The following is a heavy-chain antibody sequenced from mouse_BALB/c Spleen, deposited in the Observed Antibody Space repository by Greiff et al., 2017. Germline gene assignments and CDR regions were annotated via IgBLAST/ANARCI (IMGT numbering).Heavy chain of an antibody. CDR1: GYTFTSYY. V-gene: IGHV1S81*02. Sequence: VQLQQSGAELVKPGASVKLSCTASGYTFTSYYMYWVKQRPGQGLEWIGEINPSNGGTNFNEKFKSKATLTVDKSSSTAYMQLSSLTSEDSAVYYCTGPGTKGAWFAYWGQGTLVTVSA. CDR3: TGPGTKGAWFAY. D-gene: IGHD4-1*01. J-gene: IGHJ3*01. CDR2: INPSNGGT.